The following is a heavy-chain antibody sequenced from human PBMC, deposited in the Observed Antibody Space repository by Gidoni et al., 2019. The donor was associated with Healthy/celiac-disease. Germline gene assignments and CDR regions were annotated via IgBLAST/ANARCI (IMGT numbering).Heavy chain of an antibody. J-gene: IGHJ3*02. CDR3: ARASYYYDSSGYYYQAFDI. CDR2: IIPILGIA. CDR1: GGTFSSYA. Sequence: QSGAEVKKPGSSVKVSCKASGGTFSSYAISWVRQAPGQGLEWMGRIIPILGIANYAQKFQGRVTITADKSTSTAYMELSSLRSEDTAVYYCARASYYYDSSGYYYQAFDIWGQGTMVTVSS. D-gene: IGHD3-22*01. V-gene: IGHV1-69*04.